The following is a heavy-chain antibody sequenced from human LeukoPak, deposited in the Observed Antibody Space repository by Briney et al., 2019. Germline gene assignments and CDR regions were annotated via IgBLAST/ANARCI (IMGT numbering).Heavy chain of an antibody. CDR2: IGIWSSPI. V-gene: IGHV3-48*01. CDR3: AKGGDAFDI. J-gene: IGHJ3*02. Sequence: GGSLTLSCAASGFTFTRHSMNWVRQAPGKGLEWVSFIGIWSSPIYYADSVRGRFTISRDNSKNTLYLQMNSLRAEDTAVYYCAKGGDAFDIWGQGTMVTVSS. CDR1: GFTFTRHS.